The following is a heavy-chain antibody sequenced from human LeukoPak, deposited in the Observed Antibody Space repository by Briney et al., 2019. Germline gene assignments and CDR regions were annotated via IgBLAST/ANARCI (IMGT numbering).Heavy chain of an antibody. V-gene: IGHV3-30-3*01. D-gene: IGHD2-2*01. J-gene: IGHJ4*02. CDR2: ISYDGSNK. Sequence: QSGGSLRLSCAASGFTFSSYAMHWVRQAPGKGLEWVAVISYDGSNKYYADSVKGRFTISRDNSKNTLYLQMNSLRAEDTAVYYCANHLACGSTSCPSFDYWGQGTLVTVSS. CDR3: ANHLACGSTSCPSFDY. CDR1: GFTFSSYA.